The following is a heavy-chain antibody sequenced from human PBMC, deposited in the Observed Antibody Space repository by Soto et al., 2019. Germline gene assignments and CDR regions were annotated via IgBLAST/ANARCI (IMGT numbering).Heavy chain of an antibody. CDR1: GYTFTGYY. CDR3: ASQDYGGSLEAFDI. Sequence: GASVKVSCKAPGYTFTGYYMHWVRQAPGQGLEWMGWINPNSGGTNYAQKFQGRVTMTRDTSISTAYMELSRLRSDDTAVYYCASQDYGGSLEAFDIWGQGTMVTVSS. J-gene: IGHJ3*02. CDR2: INPNSGGT. V-gene: IGHV1-2*02. D-gene: IGHD4-17*01.